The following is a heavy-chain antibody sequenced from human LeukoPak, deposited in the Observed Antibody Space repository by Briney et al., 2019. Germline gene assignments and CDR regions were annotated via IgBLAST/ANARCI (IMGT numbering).Heavy chain of an antibody. CDR2: IYYSGST. V-gene: IGHV4-59*01. Sequence: SETLSLTCTVSGVSISSYYWSWIRQPPGKGLEWIGYIYYSGSTNYNPSLKSRVTISVDTSKNQFSLKLSSVTAADTAVYYCARGLGGNYYDSSGFDYWGQGTLVTVSS. D-gene: IGHD3-22*01. CDR1: GVSISSYY. J-gene: IGHJ4*02. CDR3: ARGLGGNYYDSSGFDY.